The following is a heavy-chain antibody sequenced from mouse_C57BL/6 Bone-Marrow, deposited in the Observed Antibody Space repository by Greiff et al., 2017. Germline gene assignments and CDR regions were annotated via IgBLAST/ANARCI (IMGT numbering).Heavy chain of an antibody. CDR2: INPYNGGT. CDR1: GYTFTDYY. J-gene: IGHJ3*01. D-gene: IGHD1-1*01. Sequence: EVQLQQSGPVLVKPGASVKMSCKASGYTFTDYYMNWVKQSHGKSLEWIGVINPYNGGTSYNQKFKGKATLTVDKSSSTAYMELNSLTSEDSSVYYCARGRDGSSAWFAYWGKGTLVTVSA. V-gene: IGHV1-19*01. CDR3: ARGRDGSSAWFAY.